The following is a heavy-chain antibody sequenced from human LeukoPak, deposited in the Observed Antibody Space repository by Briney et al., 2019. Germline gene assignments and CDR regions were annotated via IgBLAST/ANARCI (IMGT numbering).Heavy chain of an antibody. CDR2: IYPGDSDT. D-gene: IGHD3-10*01. J-gene: IGHJ6*03. CDR3: ARLTFGRDYGSGSYYNPSKGPYYYYYMDV. V-gene: IGHV5-51*01. Sequence: GESLKISCKGSGYSFTSYWIGWVRQMPGKGLEWMGIIYPGDSDTRYSPSFQGQVTISADKSISTAYLQWSSLKASDTAMYYCARLTFGRDYGSGSYYNPSKGPYYYYYMDVWGKGTTVTISS. CDR1: GYSFTSYW.